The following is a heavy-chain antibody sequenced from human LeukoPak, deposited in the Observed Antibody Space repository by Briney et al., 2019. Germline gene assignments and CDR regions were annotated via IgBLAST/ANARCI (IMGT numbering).Heavy chain of an antibody. CDR1: GFTFSSYA. D-gene: IGHD3-22*01. Sequence: GGSLRLSCAASGFTFSSYAMTWVRQAPGRGLEWVSALSGNGGTTYYADSVKGRFTISRDNSQNTLYLQMNSLRAEDTAVYYCAKATYYYDSSGYRGYFHHWGQGTLVTVSS. CDR3: AKATYYYDSSGYRGYFHH. J-gene: IGHJ1*01. V-gene: IGHV3-23*01. CDR2: LSGNGGTT.